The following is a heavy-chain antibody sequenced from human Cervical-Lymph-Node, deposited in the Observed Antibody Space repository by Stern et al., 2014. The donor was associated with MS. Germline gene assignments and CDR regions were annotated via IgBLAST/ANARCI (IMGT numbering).Heavy chain of an antibody. D-gene: IGHD5-18*01. J-gene: IGHJ4*02. Sequence: QVQLVQSGSELKKPGASVKVSCKVSGYNFTNFAMNWVRQAPGQGLEWMGWINPKTGKASYAQDFAGRFVFSLDTSVSTAHLQISSLKAEGTAIYYCARDFVDTPMVTRSYYLDCWGQGTLVTVSS. CDR2: INPKTGKA. CDR3: ARDFVDTPMVTRSYYLDC. V-gene: IGHV7-4-1*02. CDR1: GYNFTNFA.